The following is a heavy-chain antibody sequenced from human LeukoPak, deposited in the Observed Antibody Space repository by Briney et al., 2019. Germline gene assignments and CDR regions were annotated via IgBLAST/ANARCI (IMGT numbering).Heavy chain of an antibody. Sequence: GGSLRLSCVASGFTVSSNYMTWVRQAPGKGLEWVSVLYYGGTTYCADSVKGRFTISRDNTKNTVFLQMNSLRADDTAVYYCARGDGVYIYWGQGTLVTVSS. J-gene: IGHJ4*02. V-gene: IGHV3-53*01. CDR2: LYYGGTT. D-gene: IGHD4-17*01. CDR3: ARGDGVYIY. CDR1: GFTVSSNY.